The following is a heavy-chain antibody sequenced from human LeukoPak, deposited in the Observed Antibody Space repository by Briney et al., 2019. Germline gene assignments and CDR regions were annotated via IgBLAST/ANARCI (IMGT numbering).Heavy chain of an antibody. Sequence: GGSLRLSCAASGFSFNSYGMHWVRQAPGKGLEWVAVISYDGSNKYYADSVKGRFTISRDNSKSTVYLQMNSLRAEDTAVYYCAKTPIGYGSYSRYYYYGLDVWGQGTTVTVSS. J-gene: IGHJ6*02. V-gene: IGHV3-30*18. D-gene: IGHD1-26*01. CDR1: GFSFNSYG. CDR2: ISYDGSNK. CDR3: AKTPIGYGSYSRYYYYGLDV.